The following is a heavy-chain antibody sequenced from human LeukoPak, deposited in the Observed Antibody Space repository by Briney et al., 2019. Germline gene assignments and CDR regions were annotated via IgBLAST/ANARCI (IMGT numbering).Heavy chain of an antibody. V-gene: IGHV4-34*01. J-gene: IGHJ4*02. CDR1: GGSFSGYY. Sequence: SETLSLTCAVYGGSFSGYYWSWIRQPPGKGLEWIGEINHSGSTNYNPSFKSRVTISVDTSKNQFSLKLSSVTAADTAVYYCASHSSGYSKWGQGTLVTVSS. CDR3: ASHSSGYSK. D-gene: IGHD3-22*01. CDR2: INHSGST.